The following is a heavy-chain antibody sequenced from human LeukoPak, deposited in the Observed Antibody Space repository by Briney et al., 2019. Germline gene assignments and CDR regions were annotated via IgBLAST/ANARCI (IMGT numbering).Heavy chain of an antibody. CDR3: AREAVAGYFDY. V-gene: IGHV3-7*03. D-gene: IGHD6-19*01. Sequence: PGGSLRLSCAASGFTFSSYWMSWVRQAPGKGLEWVANIKQDGSEKYYVDSVKGRFTISRDNAKNSLYLRMNSLRAEDTAVYYCAREAVAGYFDYWGQGTLVTVSS. CDR1: GFTFSSYW. J-gene: IGHJ4*02. CDR2: IKQDGSEK.